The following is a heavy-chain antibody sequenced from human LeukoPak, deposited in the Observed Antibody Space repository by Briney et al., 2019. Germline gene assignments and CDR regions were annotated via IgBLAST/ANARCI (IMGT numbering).Heavy chain of an antibody. CDR3: AKNYYHSSGYFYEVNY. J-gene: IGHJ4*02. CDR1: GFTFSSYG. Sequence: GRSLRLSCAASGFTFSSYGMHWVRQAPGKGLEGVALISYDGSDKYFADSVKGRFTISRDNSKNTLYLQMNSLRAEDTAVYYCAKNYYHSSGYFYEVNYWGQGTLVTVSS. V-gene: IGHV3-30*18. D-gene: IGHD3-22*01. CDR2: ISYDGSDK.